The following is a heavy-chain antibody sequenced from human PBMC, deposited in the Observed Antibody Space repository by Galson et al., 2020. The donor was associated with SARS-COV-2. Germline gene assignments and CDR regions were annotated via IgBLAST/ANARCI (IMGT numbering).Heavy chain of an antibody. CDR3: VRDSPLGDTGQHFDS. CDR1: GYSITNQW. CDR2: IYGDADGRYI. Sequence: GESLKISCVVSGYSITNQWVHWVRQVPGKGLEWLARIYGDADGRYISHAASVMGRFTISRDNAKNSVYLQMNSLRIDDTAVYYCVRDSPLGDTGQHFDSWGRGTQVVVSS. D-gene: IGHD2-21*01. V-gene: IGHV3-74*01. J-gene: IGHJ4*02.